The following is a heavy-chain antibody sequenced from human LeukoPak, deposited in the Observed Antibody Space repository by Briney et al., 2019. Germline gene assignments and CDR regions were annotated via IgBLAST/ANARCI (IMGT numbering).Heavy chain of an antibody. CDR2: ISSSGSTI. J-gene: IGHJ4*02. Sequence: GGSLRLSCAASGFTFSDYYMSWIRQAPGKGLEWVSYISSSGSTIYYADSVKGRFTISRDNAKNSLYLQMNSLRAEDTAVYYCARVLLSGYDRPIDFWGQGTLVTVSS. V-gene: IGHV3-11*01. CDR3: ARVLLSGYDRPIDF. D-gene: IGHD5-12*01. CDR1: GFTFSDYY.